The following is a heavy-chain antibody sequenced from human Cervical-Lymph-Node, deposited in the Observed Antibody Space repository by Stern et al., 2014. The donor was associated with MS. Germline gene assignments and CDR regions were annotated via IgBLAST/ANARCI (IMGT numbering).Heavy chain of an antibody. Sequence: QVQLQESGPGLVKPSETLSLTCTVSGGSLSSYYWSWIRQPPGKGLEWIGYIYYSGSYNYNPSLKSRVTISVDTSKNQFSLKLSSVTAADTAVYYCAIAGYISSIDYWGQGTLVTVSS. CDR3: AIAGYISSIDY. V-gene: IGHV4-59*01. D-gene: IGHD6-13*01. CDR1: GGSLSSYY. J-gene: IGHJ4*02. CDR2: IYYSGSY.